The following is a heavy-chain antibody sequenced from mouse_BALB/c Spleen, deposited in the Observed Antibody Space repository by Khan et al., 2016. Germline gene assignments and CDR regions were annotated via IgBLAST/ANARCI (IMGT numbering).Heavy chain of an antibody. CDR1: GFNIKDTY. CDR3: ANWDWDFDV. Sequence: VQLQQPGAELVKPGASVKLSCTASGFNIKDTYMHWVKQRPEQGLEWIGRIDPANGNTKYDPKFQGKATITADTSSNTAYLQLSSLTSEDTAVYYCANWDWDFDVWGAGTTVTVAS. CDR2: IDPANGNT. J-gene: IGHJ1*01. V-gene: IGHV14-3*02. D-gene: IGHD4-1*01.